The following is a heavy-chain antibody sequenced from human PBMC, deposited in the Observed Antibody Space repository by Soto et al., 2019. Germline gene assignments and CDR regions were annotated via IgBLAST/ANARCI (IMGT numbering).Heavy chain of an antibody. J-gene: IGHJ4*02. CDR1: GYTFTSYA. Sequence: ASVKVSCKASGYTFTSYAMHWVRQAPGQMLEWMGWMNPNNGNTSYAQKFQGRVILTRNTSISTAYMELISLRSEDTAVYYCYSSGWDFDYWGQGTLVTVSS. CDR2: MNPNNGNT. V-gene: IGHV1-8*02. D-gene: IGHD6-19*01. CDR3: YSSGWDFDY.